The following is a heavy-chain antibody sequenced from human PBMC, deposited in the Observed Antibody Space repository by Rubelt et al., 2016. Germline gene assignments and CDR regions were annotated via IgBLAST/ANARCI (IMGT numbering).Heavy chain of an antibody. J-gene: IGHJ4*02. CDR2: FDPEDGET. V-gene: IGHV1-24*01. Sequence: QVQLVQSGAEVKKPGASVKVSCKVSGYTLTELSMHWVRQAPGKGLEWMGGFDPEDGETIYAQKFQVRLTITEDTSTDTAYMELSSLRSEDTAVYYCSTGIVVVPAHVPSRDYWGQGTLVTVSS. CDR3: STGIVVVPAHVPSRDY. D-gene: IGHD2-2*01. CDR1: GYTLTELS.